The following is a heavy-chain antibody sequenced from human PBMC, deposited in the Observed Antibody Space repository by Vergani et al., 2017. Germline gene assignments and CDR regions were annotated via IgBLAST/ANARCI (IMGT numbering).Heavy chain of an antibody. CDR3: ARDSIGWYFVL. D-gene: IGHD3-22*01. CDR1: GGSISSYY. Sequence: QVQLQESGPGLLKPSETLSLICTVSGGSISSYYWSWIRQPPGKGLEWIGYIYYSGCTYYNPSLKSRVTISVDTSKNQFSLKLSSVTGPDTAVYYCARDSIGWYFVLWGRGTLVTVSS. J-gene: IGHJ2*01. V-gene: IGHV4-59*01. CDR2: IYYSGCT.